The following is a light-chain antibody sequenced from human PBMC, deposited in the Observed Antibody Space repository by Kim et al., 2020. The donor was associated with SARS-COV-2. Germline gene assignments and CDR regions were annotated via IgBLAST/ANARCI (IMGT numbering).Light chain of an antibody. CDR3: QAWDSSTAVV. CDR2: QDS. Sequence: SYELTQPPSVSVSPGQTASITCSGDKLGDKYVCWYQQKPGQSPVLVIYQDSKRPSGIPERFSGSNPGNTATLTISGTQAMDEADYYCQAWDSSTAVVFGGGTQLTVL. CDR1: KLGDKY. J-gene: IGLJ2*01. V-gene: IGLV3-1*01.